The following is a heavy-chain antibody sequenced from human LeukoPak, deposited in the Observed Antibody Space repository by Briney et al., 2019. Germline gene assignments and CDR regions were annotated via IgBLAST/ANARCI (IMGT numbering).Heavy chain of an antibody. CDR3: AKDVDWKYANQY. Sequence: GGSLRLSCTASGFMFVSYAMTWVRQAPGKGLEWVSTISGSGGSIYYADSVKGRFTISRDNSKNTLSLQMSSLRANDTAKYYCAKDVDWKYANQYWGQGTLVIVSS. CDR1: GFMFVSYA. CDR2: ISGSGGSI. J-gene: IGHJ4*02. V-gene: IGHV3-23*01. D-gene: IGHD1-7*01.